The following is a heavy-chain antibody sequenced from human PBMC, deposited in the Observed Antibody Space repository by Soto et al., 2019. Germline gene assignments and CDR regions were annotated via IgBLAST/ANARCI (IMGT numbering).Heavy chain of an antibody. CDR2: IYYSGST. CDR3: ARDYDSSGDY. Sequence: QLQLQESGPGLVKPSETLSLTCTVSGGSISSSSYYWGWIRQPPGKGLEWIGSIYYSGSTYYNPSLXXRVTISVDTSKNQFSLKRSSVTAADTAVYYCARDYDSSGDYWGQGTLVTVSS. CDR1: GGSISSSSYY. D-gene: IGHD3-22*01. J-gene: IGHJ4*02. V-gene: IGHV4-39*01.